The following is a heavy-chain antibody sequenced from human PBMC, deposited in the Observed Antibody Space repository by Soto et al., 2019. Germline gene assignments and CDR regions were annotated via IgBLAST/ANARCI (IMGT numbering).Heavy chain of an antibody. CDR3: ATTASGTNYFDH. CDR1: GYIFTGYA. Sequence: QVQLVQSGTEARKPGASVKVSCSASGYIFTGYAIQWVRQAPGQRLEWMGWIAAGNGSTRYSQKFQDRVTISRDISASTAYMELTSLRSEDTAIYYCATTASGTNYFDHWGQGTLVTVYS. CDR2: IAAGNGST. J-gene: IGHJ4*02. D-gene: IGHD4-4*01. V-gene: IGHV1-3*01.